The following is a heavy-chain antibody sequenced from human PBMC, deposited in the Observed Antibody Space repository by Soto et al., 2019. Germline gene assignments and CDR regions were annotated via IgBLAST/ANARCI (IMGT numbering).Heavy chain of an antibody. CDR1: GGSFSGYY. D-gene: IGHD2-2*01. Sequence: SETLSLTCAVYGGSFSGYYWSWIRQPPGKGLEWIGEINHSGSTNYNPSLKSRVTISVDTSKNQFSLKLSSVTAADTAVYYWARGTYQPLIHGWFDPWGQGTLVTVSS. CDR2: INHSGST. J-gene: IGHJ5*02. V-gene: IGHV4-34*01. CDR3: ARGTYQPLIHGWFDP.